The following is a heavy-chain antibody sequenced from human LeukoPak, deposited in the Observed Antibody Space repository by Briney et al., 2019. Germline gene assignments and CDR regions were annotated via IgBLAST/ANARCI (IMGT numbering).Heavy chain of an antibody. CDR3: ARDSLGGDYYYYYMDV. J-gene: IGHJ6*03. D-gene: IGHD3-16*01. CDR2: ISSSSRFI. Sequence: PGGSLRLSCAASGFTFNSYSMNWFRQAPGKGLEWVSSISSSSRFIYYADSVKGRFTISRDNSKNTLYLQMNSLRAEDTAVYYCARDSLGGDYYYYYMDVWGKGTTVTVSS. CDR1: GFTFNSYS. V-gene: IGHV3-21*01.